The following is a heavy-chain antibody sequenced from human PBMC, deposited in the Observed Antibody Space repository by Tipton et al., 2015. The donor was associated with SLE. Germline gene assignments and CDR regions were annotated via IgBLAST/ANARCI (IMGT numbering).Heavy chain of an antibody. J-gene: IGHJ5*02. Sequence: TLSLTCAVYGGSFSGYYWTWIRQPPDKGLEWIGEINHGGSTNYNPSLKSRVTVSEDTSKNQFSLKLTSVTAADTAIYYCVRGHPHIVVLIGGGWFDPWGQGTLVTVSS. D-gene: IGHD2-21*01. CDR2: INHGGST. CDR1: GGSFSGYY. CDR3: VRGHPHIVVLIGGGWFDP. V-gene: IGHV4-34*01.